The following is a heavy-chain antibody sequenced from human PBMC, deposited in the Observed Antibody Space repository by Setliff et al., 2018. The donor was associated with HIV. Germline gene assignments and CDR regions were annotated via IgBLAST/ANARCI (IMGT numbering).Heavy chain of an antibody. J-gene: IGHJ4*02. CDR2: ISSDGSST. D-gene: IGHD5-12*01. Sequence: PGGSLRLSCAASGFTFSSYWMHWVRQAPGKGLVWVSRISSDGSSTDYPDSLKGRFTVSRDNSKNTLYLQMNSLRAKDTALYYCAKDSSRIVSTINGGYFDYWGQGTLVTVSS. V-gene: IGHV3-74*01. CDR1: GFTFSSYW. CDR3: AKDSSRIVSTINGGYFDY.